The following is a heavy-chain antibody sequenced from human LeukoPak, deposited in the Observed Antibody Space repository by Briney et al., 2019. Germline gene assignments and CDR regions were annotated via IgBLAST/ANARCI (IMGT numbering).Heavy chain of an antibody. V-gene: IGHV1-69*02. CDR2: IIPILGIA. Sequence: SVKVSCKASGGTFSSYTISWVRQAPGQGLEWMGRIIPILGIANYAQKFQGRVTITADKSTSAAYMELSSLRSEDTAVYYCASTTSNGYFDYWGQGTLVTVSS. D-gene: IGHD1-1*01. CDR1: GGTFSSYT. J-gene: IGHJ4*02. CDR3: ASTTSNGYFDY.